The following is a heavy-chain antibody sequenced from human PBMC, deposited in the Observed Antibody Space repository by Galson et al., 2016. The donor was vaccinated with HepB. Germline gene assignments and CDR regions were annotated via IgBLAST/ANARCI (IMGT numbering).Heavy chain of an antibody. J-gene: IGHJ6*02. V-gene: IGHV4-59*01. CDR2: IYYSGRT. CDR1: GASISGYY. Sequence: SETLSLTCTVSGASISGYYLSWIRQPPGKGLEWLGYIYYSGRTNYNPSLTSRVTISVDTSKNQFSLKLSSVTAADTAVYYCARDDSGGWYGFHYGMDVWGQGTTVTVSS. D-gene: IGHD6-19*01. CDR3: ARDDSGGWYGFHYGMDV.